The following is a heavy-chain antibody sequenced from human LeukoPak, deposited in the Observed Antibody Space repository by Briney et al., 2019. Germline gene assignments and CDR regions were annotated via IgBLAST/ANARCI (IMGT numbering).Heavy chain of an antibody. J-gene: IGHJ5*02. CDR2: TYYRSTWYN. D-gene: IGHD2-2*01. CDR1: GDSVSNNIAT. Sequence: SQTLSLTCAISGDSVSNNIATWNWIRQSPSRGLEWLGRTYYRSTWYNDYAVSVRGRITVNPDTSKNQFSLHLNSVTPEDTAVYYCARRLTQYDCFDPWGQGILVTVSS. V-gene: IGHV6-1*01. CDR3: ARRLTQYDCFDP.